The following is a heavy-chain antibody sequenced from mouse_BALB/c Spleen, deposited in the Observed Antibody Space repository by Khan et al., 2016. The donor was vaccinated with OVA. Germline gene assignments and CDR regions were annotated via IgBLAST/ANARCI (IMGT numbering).Heavy chain of an antibody. CDR3: AGGRTY. J-gene: IGHJ3*01. V-gene: IGHV3-2*02. CDR2: ITYSGSI. D-gene: IGHD3-3*01. Sequence: EVQLQESGPGLVKPSQSLSLTCTVTGYSITSDYAWNWIRQFPGNKLEWMGYITYSGSISYTPSLKSRISITRDTSKNQFFLQLNSVTTEDTATYYCAGGRTYWGQGTLVTVSA. CDR1: GYSITSDYA.